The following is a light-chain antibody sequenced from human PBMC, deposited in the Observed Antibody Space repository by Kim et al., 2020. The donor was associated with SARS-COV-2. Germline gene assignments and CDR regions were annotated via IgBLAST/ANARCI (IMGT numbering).Light chain of an antibody. CDR3: GTWDSSLTAGV. CDR1: STNIGNKY. CDR2: YNV. V-gene: IGLV1-51*01. J-gene: IGLJ2*01. Sequence: GQGVTISCSGSSTNIGNKYVSWYQQLPGTATNLLIYYNVKRPSGIPDRFSGSKSGTSATLGITRLQTGDEAEYHCGTWDSSLTAGVFGGGTQLTVL.